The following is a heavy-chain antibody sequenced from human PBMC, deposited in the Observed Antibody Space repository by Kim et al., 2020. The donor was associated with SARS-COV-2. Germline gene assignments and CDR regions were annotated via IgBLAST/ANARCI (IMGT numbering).Heavy chain of an antibody. CDR1: GGSFSGYY. Sequence: SETLSLTCAVYGGSFSGYYWSWIRQPPGKGLEWIGEINHSGSTNYNPSLKSRVTISVDTSKNQFSLKLSSVTAADTAVYYCARDRRGMVRGVIITNYYYYGMDVWGQGTTVTVSS. V-gene: IGHV4-34*01. J-gene: IGHJ6*02. D-gene: IGHD3-10*01. CDR2: INHSGST. CDR3: ARDRRGMVRGVIITNYYYYGMDV.